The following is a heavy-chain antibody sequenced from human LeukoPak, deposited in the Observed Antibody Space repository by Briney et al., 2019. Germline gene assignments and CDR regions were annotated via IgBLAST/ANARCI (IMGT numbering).Heavy chain of an antibody. D-gene: IGHD3-10*01. CDR2: INPNTGDT. J-gene: IGHJ4*02. V-gene: IGHV1-2*02. CDR3: ARSRRVGNGEYPDY. Sequence: ASVKVSCEASGYTFTGYYMHWVRKTPGQGLEWMGWINPNTGDTNYGRKFQGRVTMTRDTSINTVYMELRSLRSDDTAVYYCARSRRVGNGEYPDYWGQGTLVTVSS. CDR1: GYTFTGYY.